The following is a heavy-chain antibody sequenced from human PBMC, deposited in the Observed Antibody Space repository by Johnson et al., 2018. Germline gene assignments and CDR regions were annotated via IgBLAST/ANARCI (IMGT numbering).Heavy chain of an antibody. CDR3: ARDNSGSYPYSVDV. CDR2: IRNRAYSYTT. CDR1: GFSFSDHF. J-gene: IGHJ6*02. D-gene: IGHD6-19*01. V-gene: IGHV3-72*01. Sequence: VQLQQSGGCLVRPGGSXRLSCAASGFSFSDHFMDWVRQAPGKGLEWVGRIRNRAYSYTTEYAASVKGRFTISRAGSRNSLYLQMKSLKPEDTAVYYCARDNSGSYPYSVDVWGQGTTVTVSS.